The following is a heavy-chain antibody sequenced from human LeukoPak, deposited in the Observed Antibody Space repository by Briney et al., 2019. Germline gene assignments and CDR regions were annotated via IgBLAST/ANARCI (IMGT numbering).Heavy chain of an antibody. CDR2: IYTSGST. CDR1: GGSISSGSYY. V-gene: IGHV4-61*02. Sequence: PSQTLSLTCTVSGGSISSGSYYWSWIRQPAGKGLEWIGRIYTSGSTNYNPSLKSRVTISVDTSKNQFSLKLSSVTAADTAVYYCARAGGGDTAKVGYWGQGTLVTVSS. CDR3: ARAGGGDTAKVGY. D-gene: IGHD5-18*01. J-gene: IGHJ4*02.